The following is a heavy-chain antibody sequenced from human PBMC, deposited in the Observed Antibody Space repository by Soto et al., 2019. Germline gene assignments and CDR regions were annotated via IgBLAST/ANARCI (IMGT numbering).Heavy chain of an antibody. CDR3: AKDQASGQGSFDS. CDR2: ISYDGSNQ. CDR1: GFTFNIYG. Sequence: GGSLRLSCAASGFTFNIYGMHWVRQAPDKGLEWVALISYDGSNQYDADSVKGRFTISRDNSKNTLFLQMNSLRADDMAVYYCAKDQASGQGSFDSWGQGTLVTVSS. V-gene: IGHV3-30*18. J-gene: IGHJ4*02.